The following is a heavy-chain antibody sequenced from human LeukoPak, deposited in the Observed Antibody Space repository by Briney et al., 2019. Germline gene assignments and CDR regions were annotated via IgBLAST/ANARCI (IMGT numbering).Heavy chain of an antibody. CDR3: ARRTSSSGAFDY. Sequence: SETLSLTCAVYGESFAGYYWTWIRQPPGKGLEWIGSIYYSGSTYYNPSLKSRVTISVDTSKKQFSLKLSSVTAADTAVYYCARRTSSSGAFDYWGQGTLVTVSS. CDR2: IYYSGST. V-gene: IGHV4-34*01. J-gene: IGHJ4*02. CDR1: GESFAGYY. D-gene: IGHD6-6*01.